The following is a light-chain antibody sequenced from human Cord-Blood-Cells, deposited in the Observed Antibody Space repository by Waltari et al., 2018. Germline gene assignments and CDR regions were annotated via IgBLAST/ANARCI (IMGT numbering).Light chain of an antibody. J-gene: IGLJ1*01. CDR2: DVS. Sequence: QSALTKPASVSGSPGQSITIPCTGTSRHVGGYNSVSWYQQHPGKAPKVMIYDVSNRPSGVSNRFSGSKSGNTASLTISGLQADDEADYYCSSYTSSSTYVFGTGTKVTVL. CDR1: SRHVGGYNS. V-gene: IGLV2-14*01. CDR3: SSYTSSSTYV.